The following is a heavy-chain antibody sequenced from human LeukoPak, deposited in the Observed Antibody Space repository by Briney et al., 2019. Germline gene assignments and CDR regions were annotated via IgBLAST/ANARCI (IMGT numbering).Heavy chain of an antibody. D-gene: IGHD7-27*01. CDR1: GGSITDYY. V-gene: IGHV4-34*01. CDR2: INHSGST. J-gene: IGHJ6*03. CDR3: ARSPLGTHYYYMDV. Sequence: SETLSLTCALSGGSITDYYYNWIRQPPGKGLERIGEINHSGSTTYNPSLKSRVIIAIDSSKNQFSLKLTSVTAVDTAVYYCARSPLGTHYYYMDVWGKGTTVTVSS.